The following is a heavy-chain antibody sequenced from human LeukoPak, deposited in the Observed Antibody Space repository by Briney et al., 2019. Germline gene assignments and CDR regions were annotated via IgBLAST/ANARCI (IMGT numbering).Heavy chain of an antibody. J-gene: IGHJ4*02. V-gene: IGHV4-61*01. Sequence: SETLSLTCSVSGGSVSSGSYHWSWIRQPPGKGLEWIGYIYYSGSTNYNPSLKSRVTISVDTSKNQFSLKLSSVTAADTAVYYCARDSRYYFDSGDYYYRYFDYWGQGTLVTVSS. CDR2: IYYSGST. CDR1: GGSVSSGSYH. CDR3: ARDSRYYFDSGDYYYRYFDY. D-gene: IGHD3-22*01.